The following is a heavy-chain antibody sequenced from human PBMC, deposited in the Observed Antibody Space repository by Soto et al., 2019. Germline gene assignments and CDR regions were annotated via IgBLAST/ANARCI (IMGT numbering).Heavy chain of an antibody. Sequence: VASVKVSCKASGGTFSCYAISWVRQAPGQGLEWMGGIIPIFGTANYAQKFQGRVTITADKSTSTAYMELSSLRSEDTAVYYCARDRSYYDSSGPFDYWGQGTLVTVSS. CDR1: GGTFSCYA. CDR3: ARDRSYYDSSGPFDY. D-gene: IGHD3-22*01. CDR2: IIPIFGTA. V-gene: IGHV1-69*06. J-gene: IGHJ4*02.